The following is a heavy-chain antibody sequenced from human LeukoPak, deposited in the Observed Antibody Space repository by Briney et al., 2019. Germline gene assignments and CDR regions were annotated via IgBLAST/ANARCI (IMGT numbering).Heavy chain of an antibody. Sequence: SETLSLTCNVSGASISNKFWSWIRHPPGKGLEWIGYTSYTGTTNYNPSLQSRVTISVDTSKNQLSLRVTSMTAADTAVYYCARDTSGYYGRYESWGQGILVTVSS. CDR1: GASISNKF. D-gene: IGHD3-3*01. CDR3: ARDTSGYYGRYES. V-gene: IGHV4-59*01. CDR2: TSYTGTT. J-gene: IGHJ4*02.